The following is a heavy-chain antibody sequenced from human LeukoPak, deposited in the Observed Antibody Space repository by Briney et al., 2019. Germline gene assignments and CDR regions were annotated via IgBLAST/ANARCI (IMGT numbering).Heavy chain of an antibody. D-gene: IGHD6-13*01. Sequence: GGSLRLSCAASGFTFSDYYMSWIRQAPGKGLEWVSYISSSGSTIYYADSVKGRFTISRDNAKNSLYLQMNSLRAEDTAVYSCATRARVAAAGAEYFQHWGQGTLVTVSS. V-gene: IGHV3-11*01. J-gene: IGHJ1*01. CDR2: ISSSGSTI. CDR3: ATRARVAAAGAEYFQH. CDR1: GFTFSDYY.